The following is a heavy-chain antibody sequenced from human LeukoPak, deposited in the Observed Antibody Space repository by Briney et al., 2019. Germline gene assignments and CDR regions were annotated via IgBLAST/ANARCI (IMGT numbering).Heavy chain of an antibody. CDR2: MNPNSGNT. Sequence: ASVKVSCKASGYTFTSYDINWVRQAPGQGLEWMGWMNPNSGNTGYAQKFQGRVTMTRNTSISTAYMELSSLRSEGTAVYYCARDQGIYKFDPWGQGTLVTVSS. CDR3: ARDQGIYKFDP. CDR1: GYTFTSYD. V-gene: IGHV1-8*01. D-gene: IGHD1-1*01. J-gene: IGHJ5*02.